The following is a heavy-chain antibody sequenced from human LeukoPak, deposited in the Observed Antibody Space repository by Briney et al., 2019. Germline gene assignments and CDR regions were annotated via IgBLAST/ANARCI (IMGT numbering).Heavy chain of an antibody. CDR1: GFTFSSYW. V-gene: IGHV3-7*03. J-gene: IGHJ4*02. D-gene: IGHD5-12*01. CDR3: ARGRYSGTTYYFDY. Sequence: GGSLRLSCAASGFTFSSYWMNWARQAPGKGLGWVASINHNGNVNYYVDSVKGRFTISRDNAKNSLYLQMNSLRAEDTAMYYCARGRYSGTTYYFDYWGQGTLVTVSS. CDR2: INHNGNVN.